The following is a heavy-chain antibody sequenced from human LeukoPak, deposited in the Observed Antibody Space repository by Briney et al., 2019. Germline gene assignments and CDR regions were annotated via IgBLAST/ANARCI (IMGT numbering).Heavy chain of an antibody. CDR1: GFAFGDYW. CDR2: IKKDGSEK. Sequence: GRSLRLSCAASGFAFGDYWMTWVRQAPGKGLEWVANIKKDGSEKYYVASVRGRFTISRDNAKNSLYLQMNSLRAEDTAVYYCASELPSSSWYDYWGQGTLVTVS. D-gene: IGHD6-13*01. CDR3: ASELPSSSWYDY. J-gene: IGHJ4*02. V-gene: IGHV3-7*01.